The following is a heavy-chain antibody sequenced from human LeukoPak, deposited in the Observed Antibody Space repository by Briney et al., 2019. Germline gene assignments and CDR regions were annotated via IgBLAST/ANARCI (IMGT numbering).Heavy chain of an antibody. CDR3: VRDRGTYRPIDY. CDR1: AFSLNAYN. Sequence: GGSLRLSRAASAFSLNAYNTNWVRQAPGKGLEWVSSISYTGTYIYYADSVKGRFTISRDNAQNSLYLQMNSLRAEDTAIYYCVRDRGTYRPIDYWGQGTLVTVSS. J-gene: IGHJ4*02. D-gene: IGHD1-26*01. CDR2: ISYTGTYI. V-gene: IGHV3-21*04.